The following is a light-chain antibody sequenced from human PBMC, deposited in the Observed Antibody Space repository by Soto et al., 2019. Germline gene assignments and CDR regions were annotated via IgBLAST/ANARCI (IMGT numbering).Light chain of an antibody. V-gene: IGKV3-11*01. CDR1: QSVSSY. CDR3: QQHTDWPPMYT. Sequence: EIVLTQSPATLSLSPGERATLSCRASQSVSSYLAWYHQKPGQAPRLLIYDTSNRATGIPARFSGSGSGTDFTLTISSLEPEDFAVYYCQQHTDWPPMYTFGQGTKLEIK. CDR2: DTS. J-gene: IGKJ2*01.